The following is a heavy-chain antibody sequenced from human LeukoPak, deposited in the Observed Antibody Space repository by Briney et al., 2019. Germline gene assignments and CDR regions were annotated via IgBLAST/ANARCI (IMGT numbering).Heavy chain of an antibody. D-gene: IGHD3-9*01. CDR1: GGSISSGGYY. CDR2: IYYSGST. J-gene: IGHJ5*02. V-gene: IGHV4-31*03. Sequence: TLSLTCTVSGGSISSGGYYWSWIRQHPGKGLEWIGYIYYSGSTYYNPSLKSRVTISVDTSKNQFSLKLSSVTAADTAVYYCARNGRYFDWLPFNWFDPWGQGTLVTVSS. CDR3: ARNGRYFDWLPFNWFDP.